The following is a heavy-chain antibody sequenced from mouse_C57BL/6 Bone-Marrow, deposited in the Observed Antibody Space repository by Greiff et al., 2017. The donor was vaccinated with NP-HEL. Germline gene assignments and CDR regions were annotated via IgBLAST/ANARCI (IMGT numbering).Heavy chain of an antibody. CDR3: ARARYGSPAWFAY. V-gene: IGHV1-42*01. CDR1: GYSFTGYY. D-gene: IGHD1-1*01. CDR2: INPSTGGT. J-gene: IGHJ3*01. Sequence: EVQLQQSGPELVKPGASVKISCKASGYSFTGYYMNWVKQSPEKSLEWIGEINPSTGGTTYNQKFKAKATLTVDKSSSTAYMQLKSLTSEDSAVYYCARARYGSPAWFAYWGQGTLVTVSA.